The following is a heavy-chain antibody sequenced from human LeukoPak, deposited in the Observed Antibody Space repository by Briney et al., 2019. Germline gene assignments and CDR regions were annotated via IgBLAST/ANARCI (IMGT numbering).Heavy chain of an antibody. D-gene: IGHD5-18*01. J-gene: IGHJ4*02. CDR2: INHSGST. Sequence: SETLSLTCAVYGGSFSGYYWSWIRQPPGKGLEWIGEINHSGSTNYNPSLKSRVTISVDSSTNQFSLRLSSVTAADTAVYYCARRPLYSYGPNDYWGQGTLVTVSS. V-gene: IGHV4-34*01. CDR3: ARRPLYSYGPNDY. CDR1: GGSFSGYY.